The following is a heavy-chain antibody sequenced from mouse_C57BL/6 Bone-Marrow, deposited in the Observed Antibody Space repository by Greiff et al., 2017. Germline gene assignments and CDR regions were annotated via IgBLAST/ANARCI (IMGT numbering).Heavy chain of an antibody. CDR3: ARQRYYGPWFAY. CDR1: GYTFTSYG. Sequence: VKLVESGAELARPGASVKLSCKASGYTFTSYGISWVKQRTGLGLEWIGEIYPRSGNTYYNEKFKGKAPLTADKSSSTAYMVLRSLTSEDSAVYFCARQRYYGPWFAYWGQGTLVTVSA. D-gene: IGHD1-1*01. J-gene: IGHJ3*01. V-gene: IGHV1-81*01. CDR2: IYPRSGNT.